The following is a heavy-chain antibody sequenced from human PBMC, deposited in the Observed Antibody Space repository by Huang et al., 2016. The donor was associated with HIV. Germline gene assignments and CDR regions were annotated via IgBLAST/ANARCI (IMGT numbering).Heavy chain of an antibody. Sequence: QVQLQQWGAGLLKPSETLSLTCAVYGGSFSGYYWTWIRQPPGKGLEWIGEINHRGYTNYDSSLKSRVTISVDTSKNQFSLKLTSVTGADTAVYFCARGGIAATLDYWGQGTLVTVSS. V-gene: IGHV4-34*01. CDR1: GGSFSGYY. CDR2: INHRGYT. CDR3: ARGGIAATLDY. D-gene: IGHD2-15*01. J-gene: IGHJ4*02.